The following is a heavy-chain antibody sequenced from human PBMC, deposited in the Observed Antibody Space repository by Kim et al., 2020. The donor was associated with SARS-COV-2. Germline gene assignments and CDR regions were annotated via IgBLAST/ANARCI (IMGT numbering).Heavy chain of an antibody. D-gene: IGHD2-2*01. V-gene: IGHV3-15*01. Sequence: GGSLRLSCAASGFTFSNAWMSWVRQAPGKGLEWVGRIKSKTGGGTTDYAAPVKGRFTISRDDSKNTLYLQMNSLKTEDTAVYYCTTDPLRDCSSTSCYGKPSVGIWGQGTMVTVSS. J-gene: IGHJ3*02. CDR3: TTDPLRDCSSTSCYGKPSVGI. CDR1: GFTFSNAW. CDR2: IKSKTGGGTT.